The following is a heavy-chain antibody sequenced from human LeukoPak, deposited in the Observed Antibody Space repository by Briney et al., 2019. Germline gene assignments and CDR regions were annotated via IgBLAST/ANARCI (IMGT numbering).Heavy chain of an antibody. Sequence: ASVKVSCKASGYTFTSCGISWVRQAPGQGLEWMGWISAYNGNTKYAQRLQGRVTMTTDTSTSTAYMELRSLRSDDTAVYYCARDLETYYCGSGSYRWGQGTLVTVSS. J-gene: IGHJ4*02. CDR3: ARDLETYYCGSGSYR. CDR2: ISAYNGNT. V-gene: IGHV1-18*01. CDR1: GYTFTSCG. D-gene: IGHD3-10*01.